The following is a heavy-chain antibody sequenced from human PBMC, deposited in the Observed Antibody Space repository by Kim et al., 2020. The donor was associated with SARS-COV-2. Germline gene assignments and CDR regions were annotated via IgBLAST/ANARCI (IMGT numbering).Heavy chain of an antibody. J-gene: IGHJ5*02. D-gene: IGHD3-10*01. V-gene: IGHV4-31*03. Sequence: SETLSLTCTVSGGSISSGGYYWSWIRQHPGKGLEWIGYIYYSGSTYYNPSLKSRVTISVDTSKNQFSLKLSSVTAADTAVYYCARVKSRYRLWFGELSPWGQGTLVTVSS. CDR1: GGSISSGGYY. CDR2: IYYSGST. CDR3: ARVKSRYRLWFGELSP.